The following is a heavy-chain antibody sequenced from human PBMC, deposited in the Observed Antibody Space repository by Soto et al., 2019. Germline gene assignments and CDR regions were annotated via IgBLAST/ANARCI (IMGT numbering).Heavy chain of an antibody. V-gene: IGHV4-59*01. CDR3: ARQQGLLWFGERWFDP. CDR2: VYSGGGT. CDR1: GGSLRGYS. D-gene: IGHD3-10*01. Sequence: SETLSLTCTVSGGSLRGYSWSWIRQSPGKGLEWIGYVYSGGGTNYSPSFMGRVTISVDTTDNQFSLKLNSVTAADTAVYYCARQQGLLWFGERWFDPWGQGTLVTVSS. J-gene: IGHJ5*02.